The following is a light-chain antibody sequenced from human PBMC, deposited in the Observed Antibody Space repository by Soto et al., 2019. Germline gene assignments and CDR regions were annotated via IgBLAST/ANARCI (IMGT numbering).Light chain of an antibody. CDR1: SSNVGSYKL. J-gene: IGLJ1*01. CDR3: CSSGRSPTYV. V-gene: IGLV2-23*02. CDR2: EVN. Sequence: QSVLTQPASVSGSPGQTITISCTGTSSNVGSYKLVSWYQQHPGNAPKLMIFEVNKRPSGVSHRFSGSKSGNTASMTISGLKVEDEADYDCCSSGRSPTYVFGTGTKLTVL.